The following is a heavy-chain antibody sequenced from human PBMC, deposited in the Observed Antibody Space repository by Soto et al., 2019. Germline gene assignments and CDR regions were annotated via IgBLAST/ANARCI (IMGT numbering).Heavy chain of an antibody. CDR3: ARELGDGYNFWFDP. Sequence: PGGSLRLSCAASGFTFSSYWMSWVRQAPGKGLEWVANIKQDGSEKYYVDSVKGRFTISRDNAKNSLYLQMNSLRAEDTAVYYCARELGDGYNFWFDPWGQGTLVTVS. CDR1: GFTFSSYW. V-gene: IGHV3-7*03. J-gene: IGHJ5*02. CDR2: IKQDGSEK. D-gene: IGHD5-12*01.